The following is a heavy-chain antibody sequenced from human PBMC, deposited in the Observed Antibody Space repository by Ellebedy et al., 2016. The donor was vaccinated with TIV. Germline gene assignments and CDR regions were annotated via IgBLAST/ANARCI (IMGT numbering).Heavy chain of an antibody. CDR2: VSGSGGST. D-gene: IGHD3-22*01. J-gene: IGHJ4*02. Sequence: PGGSLRLSCAPSGFTFSGYAMSWVRQAPGKGLEWVSAVSGSGGSTYYADSVKGRFTISRDNSKNTLYLQMYTLRAEDTAVYYCAKVDYYDSSGYYGNFDYWGQGTLVTVSS. CDR3: AKVDYYDSSGYYGNFDY. V-gene: IGHV3-23*01. CDR1: GFTFSGYA.